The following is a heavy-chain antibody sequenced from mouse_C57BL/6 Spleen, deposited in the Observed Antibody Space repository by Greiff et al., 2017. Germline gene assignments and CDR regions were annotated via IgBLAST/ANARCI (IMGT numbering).Heavy chain of an antibody. D-gene: IGHD1-1*01. Sequence: VQLQESGPELVKPGASVKISCKASGYAFSSSWLNWVKQRPGKGLAWIGRISPGDGDTNYNGKFKGKATLTADKSSSTAYMQLSSLTSEDSAVYFCARETTVDYAMDYWGQGTSVTVAS. CDR1: GYAFSSSW. CDR3: ARETTVDYAMDY. V-gene: IGHV1-82*01. CDR2: ISPGDGDT. J-gene: IGHJ4*01.